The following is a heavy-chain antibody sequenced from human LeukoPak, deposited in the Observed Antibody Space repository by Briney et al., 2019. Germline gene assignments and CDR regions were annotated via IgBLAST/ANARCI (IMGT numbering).Heavy chain of an antibody. CDR3: ARGGGSLNF. D-gene: IGHD1-26*01. CDR1: GFTFSQSS. Sequence: PGESLRLSCAASGFTFSQSSMNRVRQAPGKGLEWVSSISSRGFIFYTDSVKGRFIVSRDNAKNSMYLQMDSLRDDDTAIYWCARGGGSLNFWGQGILVTVSS. CDR2: ISSRGFI. J-gene: IGHJ4*02. V-gene: IGHV3-69-1*01.